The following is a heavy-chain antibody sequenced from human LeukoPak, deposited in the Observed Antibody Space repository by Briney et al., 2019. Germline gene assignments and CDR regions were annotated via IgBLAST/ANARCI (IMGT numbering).Heavy chain of an antibody. CDR1: GFTFSGSA. CDR3: ARGVGATPFDY. J-gene: IGHJ4*02. CDR2: ISSSSSYI. D-gene: IGHD1-26*01. V-gene: IGHV3-21*01. Sequence: GGSLRLSCAASGFTFSGSAMHWVRQAPGKGLEWVSSISSSSSYIYYADSVKGRFTISRDNAKNSLYLQMNSLRAEDTAVYYCARGVGATPFDYWGQGTLVTVSS.